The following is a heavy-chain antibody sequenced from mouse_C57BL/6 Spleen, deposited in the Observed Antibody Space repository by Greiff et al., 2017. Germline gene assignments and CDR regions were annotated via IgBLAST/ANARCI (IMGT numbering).Heavy chain of an antibody. Sequence: EVQLQQSGPELVKPGASVKIPCKASGYTFTDYNMDWVKQSHGKSLEWIGDINPNNGGTIYNQKFKGKATVTVDKSSSTAYMEHRSLTSEDTAVYYCARGADYYGSRGYFGVWGTGTTVTVSS. J-gene: IGHJ1*03. D-gene: IGHD1-1*01. CDR2: INPNNGGT. V-gene: IGHV1-18*01. CDR3: ARGADYYGSRGYFGV. CDR1: GYTFTDYN.